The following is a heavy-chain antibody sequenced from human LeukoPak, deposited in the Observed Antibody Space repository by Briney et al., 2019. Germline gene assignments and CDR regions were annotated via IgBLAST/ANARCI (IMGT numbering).Heavy chain of an antibody. D-gene: IGHD1/OR15-1a*01. J-gene: IGHJ4*02. V-gene: IGHV4-59*01. Sequence: PSETLSLTCTVSGGSISSFYWSWIRQPPGKGLEWIGYIYYSGNTNYNPSFKRRVTISVGTSKNHFSLKLSSVTAADTAVYYCARLTGTYLDYWGQGTLVTVSS. CDR2: IYYSGNT. CDR3: ARLTGTYLDY. CDR1: GGSISSFY.